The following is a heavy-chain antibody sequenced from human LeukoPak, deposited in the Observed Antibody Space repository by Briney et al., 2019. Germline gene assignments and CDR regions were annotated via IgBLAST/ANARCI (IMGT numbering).Heavy chain of an antibody. CDR3: ARDLYYYDSSGADGGSAFDI. CDR2: ISSSGSTI. J-gene: IGHJ3*02. CDR1: GFTFSSCE. D-gene: IGHD3-22*01. V-gene: IGHV3-48*03. Sequence: GGSLRLSCEASGFTFSSCEMNWVRQAPGKGLEWVSYISSSGSTIYYADSVKGRFTISRDNAKNSLYLQMNSLRAEDTAVYYCARDLYYYDSSGADGGSAFDIWGQGTTVTVSS.